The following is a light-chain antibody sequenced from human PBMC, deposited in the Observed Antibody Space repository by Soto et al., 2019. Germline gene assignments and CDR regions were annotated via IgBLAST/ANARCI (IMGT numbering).Light chain of an antibody. CDR3: QQYDKWPQT. V-gene: IGKV3-15*01. CDR2: GAS. J-gene: IGKJ1*01. Sequence: EIVMTQSPATLSVSPGERATLSCGAGQSVRSSLAWYQQKPGQAPRLLIHGASTRAPGVPARFSGSGSGTDFTLTISSLQSEDFAVYYCQQYDKWPQTFGQGTKVDIK. CDR1: QSVRSS.